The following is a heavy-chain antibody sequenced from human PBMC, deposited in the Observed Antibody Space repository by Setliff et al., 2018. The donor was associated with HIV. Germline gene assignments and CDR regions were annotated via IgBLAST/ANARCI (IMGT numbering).Heavy chain of an antibody. CDR3: ARGAFDTSDYYSNSYYFYYMDV. Sequence: PSETLSLTCTVFGDSISSSGYYWSWIRQHPGKGLEWIGYIHYSGSTSFNPSLKSRVTISVDTSNNQFSLKLRSVTAADTAVYYCARGAFDTSDYYSNSYYFYYMDVWGKGTTVTVSS. CDR2: IHYSGST. J-gene: IGHJ6*03. CDR1: GDSISSSGYY. D-gene: IGHD3-22*01. V-gene: IGHV4-31*03.